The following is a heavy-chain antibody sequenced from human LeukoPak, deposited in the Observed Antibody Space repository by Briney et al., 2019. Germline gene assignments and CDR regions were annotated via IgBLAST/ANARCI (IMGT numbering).Heavy chain of an antibody. CDR1: GFTFSRYG. CDR3: AKPPETWNEDEYFDY. D-gene: IGHD1-1*01. Sequence: GRPLRLSCAASGFTFSRYGMHWVRQAPGKGPEGVTVISYGGSNKFYADSVKGRCTICRENSKNTLYLQINSLRAEDTAVYYCAKPPETWNEDEYFDYWGQGTLVTVSS. V-gene: IGHV3-30*18. J-gene: IGHJ4*02. CDR2: ISYGGSNK.